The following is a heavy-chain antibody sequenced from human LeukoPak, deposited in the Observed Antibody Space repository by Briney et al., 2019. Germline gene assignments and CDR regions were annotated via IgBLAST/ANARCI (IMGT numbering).Heavy chain of an antibody. CDR3: AKSLGYCSSTSCFGAFDI. J-gene: IGHJ3*02. CDR2: ISWNSGSI. V-gene: IGHV3-9*03. D-gene: IGHD2-2*01. CDR1: GFTFDDYA. Sequence: GGSLRLSCAASGFTFDDYAMHWVRQAPGKGLEWVSGISWNSGSIGYADSVKGRFTISRDNAKNSLYLQMNSLRAEDMALYYCAKSLGYCSSTSCFGAFDIWGQGTMVTVSS.